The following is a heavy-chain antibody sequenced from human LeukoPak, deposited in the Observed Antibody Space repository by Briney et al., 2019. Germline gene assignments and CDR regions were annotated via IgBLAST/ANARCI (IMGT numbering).Heavy chain of an antibody. CDR3: ARDLARAAAILDYFDY. CDR1: GFTFSSYS. V-gene: IGHV3-48*01. CDR2: ISSSSSTI. D-gene: IGHD2-15*01. J-gene: IGHJ4*02. Sequence: GGSLRLSCAASGFTFSSYSMNWVRQAPGKGLEWVSYISSSSSTIYYADSVKGRFTISRDNAKNSLYLQMNSLRAEDTAVYYCARDLARAAAILDYFDYWGQGTLVTVSS.